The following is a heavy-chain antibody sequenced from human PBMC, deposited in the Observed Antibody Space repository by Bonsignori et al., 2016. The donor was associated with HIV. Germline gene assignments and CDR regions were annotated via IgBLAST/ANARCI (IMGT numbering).Heavy chain of an antibody. CDR2: ISRSGGFT. D-gene: IGHD3-9*01. V-gene: IGHV3-23*01. Sequence: GGSLRLSCAASGFTFSIYGMSWVRQPPGKGLEWVSGISRSGGFTHYAASVKGRFTVSRDNSKKTLYLQMDSLRAEDTAVYYCATCGYTYGLGLRYSDWSPCSVTDWGQGTLVTVSS. J-gene: IGHJ4*02. CDR3: ATCGYTYGLGLRYSDWSPCSVTD. CDR1: GFTFSIYG.